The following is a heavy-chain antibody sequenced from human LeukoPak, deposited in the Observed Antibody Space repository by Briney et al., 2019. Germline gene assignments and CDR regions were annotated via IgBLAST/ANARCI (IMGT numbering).Heavy chain of an antibody. CDR2: INSDGSTT. J-gene: IGHJ4*02. V-gene: IGHV3-74*01. D-gene: IGHD5-18*01. Sequence: QSGGSLRLSCAASGFTFSSYWMHWVRQAPGKGLVWVSRINSDGSTTSYADSVKGRFTISRDNAKSTQYLQMNSLRAEDTAVYYCARVYDSYGYGPDYWGQGTLVTVSS. CDR3: ARVYDSYGYGPDY. CDR1: GFTFSSYW.